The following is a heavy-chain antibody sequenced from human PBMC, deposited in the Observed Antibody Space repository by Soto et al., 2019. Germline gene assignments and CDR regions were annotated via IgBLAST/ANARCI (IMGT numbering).Heavy chain of an antibody. Sequence: LSLTCTVSGGSISSGDYYWSWIRQPPGKALEWLALIYWDDDKRYSPSLKSRLTITKDTSKNQVVLTMTNMDPVDTATYYCAHSLIPNWGSRGAFDYWGQGTLVTVSS. CDR2: IYWDDDK. CDR1: GGSISSGDYY. V-gene: IGHV2-5*08. D-gene: IGHD7-27*01. J-gene: IGHJ4*02. CDR3: AHSLIPNWGSRGAFDY.